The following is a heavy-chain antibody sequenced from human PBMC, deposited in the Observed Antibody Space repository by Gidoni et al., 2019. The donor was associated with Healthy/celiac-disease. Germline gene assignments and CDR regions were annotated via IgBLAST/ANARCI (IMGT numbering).Heavy chain of an antibody. CDR3: ASENSMVRGVGKFDP. J-gene: IGHJ5*02. Sequence: QVQLQESGPGLVKPSQTLSLTCTVSGGSISSGSYYWSWIRQPAGKGLEWIGRIYTSGSTNYNPSLKSRVTISVDTSKNQFSLKLSSVTAADTAVYYCASENSMVRGVGKFDPWGQGTLVTVSS. CDR2: IYTSGST. V-gene: IGHV4-61*02. CDR1: GGSISSGSYY. D-gene: IGHD3-10*01.